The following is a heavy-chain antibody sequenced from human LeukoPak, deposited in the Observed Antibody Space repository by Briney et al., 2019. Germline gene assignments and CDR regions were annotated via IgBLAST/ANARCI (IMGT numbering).Heavy chain of an antibody. CDR3: ARVTVAAGIWSFAY. CDR1: GGSISSGNW. CDR2: IYHSGST. V-gene: IGHV4-4*02. Sequence: SETLSLTCAVSGGSISSGNWWSWVRQAPGKGLEWIGEIYHSGSTNYSPSLKSRVTISVDKSKNQFSLNLSSMTAADTAVYYCARVTVAAGIWSFAYWGQGTLVTVSS. D-gene: IGHD6-13*01. J-gene: IGHJ4*02.